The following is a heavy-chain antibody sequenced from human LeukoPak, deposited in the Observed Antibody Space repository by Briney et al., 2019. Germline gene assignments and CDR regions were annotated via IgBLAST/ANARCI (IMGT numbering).Heavy chain of an antibody. J-gene: IGHJ4*02. CDR1: GFTFSSYS. V-gene: IGHV3-21*01. D-gene: IGHD2-2*02. Sequence: GGSLRLSCAASGFTFSSYSMNWVRQAPGKGLEWVSSIGSSSSYIYYADSVKGRFTISRDNAKNSLYLQMNSLRAEDTAVYYCARGKYCSSTSCYTEFDYWGQGTLVTVSS. CDR3: ARGKYCSSTSCYTEFDY. CDR2: IGSSSSYI.